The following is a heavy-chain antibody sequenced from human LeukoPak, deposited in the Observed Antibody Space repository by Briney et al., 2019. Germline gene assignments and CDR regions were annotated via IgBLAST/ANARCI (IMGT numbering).Heavy chain of an antibody. CDR2: IYPGGGST. CDR3: ARDNDFDY. CDR1: GYTFTSYY. D-gene: IGHD2-8*01. J-gene: IGHJ4*02. Sequence: ASVKVSCKASGYTFTSYYIHWVGQAPGQGLEWMGIIYPGGGSTSYAQKFQGRVTMTRDMSTSTVYMELSSLRSEDTAVYYCARDNDFDYWGQGTLVTVSS. V-gene: IGHV1-46*01.